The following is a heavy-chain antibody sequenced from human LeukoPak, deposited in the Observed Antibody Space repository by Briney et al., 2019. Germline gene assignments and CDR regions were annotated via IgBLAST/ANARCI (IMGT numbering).Heavy chain of an antibody. CDR3: AKTGDLNYWYFDL. J-gene: IGHJ2*01. D-gene: IGHD7-27*01. CDR2: IYYSGNT. V-gene: IGHV4-59*01. Sequence: SGTLSLTCAVSGGSISSYYWNWIRQPPGKGLEWIGYIYYSGNTNYYPSLKTPVTISVETSKNQFSLKLSSVTAADTAVYYCAKTGDLNYWYFDLWGRGTLVTVSS. CDR1: GGSISSYY.